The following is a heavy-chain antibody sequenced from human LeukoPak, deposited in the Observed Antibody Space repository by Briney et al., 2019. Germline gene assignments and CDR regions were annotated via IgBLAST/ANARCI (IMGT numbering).Heavy chain of an antibody. V-gene: IGHV4-61*02. CDR1: GGSISSGGSY. CDR2: IYNSGTT. J-gene: IGHJ4*02. Sequence: SQTLSLTCTVSGGSISSGGSYWSWIRQPPGKGLEWIGRIYNSGTTNYSPSLKSRLTISVDTSKNQISLKLNAVTAADTAVYYCASDLGYWGQGTLVTVSS. CDR3: ASDLGY.